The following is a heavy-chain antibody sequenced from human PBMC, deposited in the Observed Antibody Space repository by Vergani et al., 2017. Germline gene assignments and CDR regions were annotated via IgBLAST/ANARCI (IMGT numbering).Heavy chain of an antibody. CDR1: GFLFSDYW. CDR3: ARQSRDVFCTNGVCPLGY. CDR2: ISRSSSTI. Sequence: EVQLVESGGGLVQPGGSLRLSCAASGFLFSDYWLNWVRQSPGGGLEWVSYISRSSSTIYYADSVKGRFTISRDNAKNSLHLQMNNLRAEDTAVYYCARQSRDVFCTNGVCPLGYWGQGTLVTVSS. J-gene: IGHJ4*02. V-gene: IGHV3-48*01. D-gene: IGHD2-8*01.